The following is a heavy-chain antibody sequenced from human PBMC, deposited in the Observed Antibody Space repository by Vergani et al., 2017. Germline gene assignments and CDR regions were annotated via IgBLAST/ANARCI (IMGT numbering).Heavy chain of an antibody. CDR2: ISGSGGST. Sequence: EVHLLESGGDLVQPGGSLRLSCAASGFTFNHYAMNWVRQAPGKGLEWVSGISGSGGSTSYAGSVKGRFTISRDSSKNTLYLQMNSLSAGDTAVYYCVKDHPVFDEWGRETLVSV. CDR1: GFTFNHYA. CDR3: VKDHPVFDE. J-gene: IGHJ4*02. V-gene: IGHV3-23*01.